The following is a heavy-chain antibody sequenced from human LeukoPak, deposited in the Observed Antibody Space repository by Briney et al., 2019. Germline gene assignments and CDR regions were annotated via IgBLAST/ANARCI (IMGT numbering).Heavy chain of an antibody. J-gene: IGHJ4*02. Sequence: GGSLRLSCVVSGLTFSNAWMTWVRQAPGKGLEWVGRIKSESVGGAIDYAAPVKGRFTISRDNSRNTVYLQMNSLKTEDTAFYYCTTTYHYDSTGYSSYYWGQGTLVTVSS. D-gene: IGHD3-22*01. V-gene: IGHV3-15*01. CDR3: TTTYHYDSTGYSSYY. CDR1: GLTFSNAW. CDR2: IKSESVGGAI.